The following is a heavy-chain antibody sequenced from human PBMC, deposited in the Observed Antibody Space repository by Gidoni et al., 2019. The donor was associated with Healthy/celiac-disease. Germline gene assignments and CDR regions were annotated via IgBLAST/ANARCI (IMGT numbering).Heavy chain of an antibody. J-gene: IGHJ6*02. CDR1: GFTCSSYA. D-gene: IGHD3-22*01. V-gene: IGHV3-23*01. CDR3: AKDEYYYDSSGYPFPYYYYYGMDV. Sequence: EVQLLESGGGLVQPGGSLRLSCAASGFTCSSYAMSWVRQAPGKGLEWVSAISGSGGSTYYADSVKGRFTISRDNSKNTLYLQMNSLRAEDTAVYYCAKDEYYYDSSGYPFPYYYYYGMDVWGQGTTVTVSS. CDR2: ISGSGGST.